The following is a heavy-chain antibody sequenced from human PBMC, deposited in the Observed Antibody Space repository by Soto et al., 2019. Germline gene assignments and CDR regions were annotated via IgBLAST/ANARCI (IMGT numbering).Heavy chain of an antibody. Sequence: SVKVSCKASGGTFISYAISWVRQAPGQGLEWMGGIIPIFGTANYAQKFQGRVTITADESTSTAYMELSSLRSEDTAVYYCASCSGGSCYPSNWFDPWGQGTLVTVSS. CDR3: ASCSGGSCYPSNWFDP. J-gene: IGHJ5*02. D-gene: IGHD2-15*01. CDR1: GGTFISYA. V-gene: IGHV1-69*13. CDR2: IIPIFGTA.